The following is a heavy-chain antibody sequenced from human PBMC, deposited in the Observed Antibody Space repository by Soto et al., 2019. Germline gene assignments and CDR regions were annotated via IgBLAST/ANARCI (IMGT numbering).Heavy chain of an antibody. D-gene: IGHD2-2*01. J-gene: IGHJ3*02. V-gene: IGHV1-18*04. CDR3: ARDQSVEMASPDDAFDI. CDR2: ISAYNGNT. Sequence: ASVKVSCKASGYTFTSYGISWVRQAPGQGLEWMGWISAYNGNTNYAQKLQGRVTMTTDTYTSTAYMELRSLRSDDTAVYYCARDQSVEMASPDDAFDIWGQGTRVTVSS. CDR1: GYTFTSYG.